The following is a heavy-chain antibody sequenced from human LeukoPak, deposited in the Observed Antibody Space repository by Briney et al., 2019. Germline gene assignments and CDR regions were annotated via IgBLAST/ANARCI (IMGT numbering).Heavy chain of an antibody. Sequence: GGSLRLYCAASGFTFSSYSMNWVRQAPGKGLEWVSSISSSSSYIYYADSVKGRFTISRDNAKNSLYLQMNSLRAEDTAVYYCARDGNYYDSSGSRSDWGQGTLVTVSS. CDR3: ARDGNYYDSSGSRSD. V-gene: IGHV3-21*01. CDR1: GFTFSSYS. D-gene: IGHD3-22*01. J-gene: IGHJ4*02. CDR2: ISSSSSYI.